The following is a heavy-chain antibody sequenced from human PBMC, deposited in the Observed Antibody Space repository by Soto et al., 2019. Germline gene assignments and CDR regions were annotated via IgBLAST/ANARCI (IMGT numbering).Heavy chain of an antibody. CDR1: GYRLNTYD. J-gene: IGHJ6*02. CDR2: ISAYNGNT. CDR3: ERAADVAVGGTHYYYSMDV. V-gene: IGHV1-18*01. D-gene: IGHD6-19*01. Sequence: SVKVSCKASGYRLNTYDIILVRQPPGQGLEGMEWISAYNGNTDYAQKPQGRVTVTTATSTSTAYMELRRMRADDTAVYYCERAADVAVGGTHYYYSMDVWGQGTTVTVSS.